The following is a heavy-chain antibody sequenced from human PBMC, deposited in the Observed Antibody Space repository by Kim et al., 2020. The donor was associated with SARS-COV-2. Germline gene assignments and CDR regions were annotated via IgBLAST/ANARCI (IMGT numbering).Heavy chain of an antibody. CDR3: TTEPGGFLEWLLPLSY. CDR1: GFTFSNAW. D-gene: IGHD3-3*01. Sequence: GGSLRLSCAASGFTFSNAWMSWVRQAPGKGLEWVGRSKSKTDGGTTDYAAPVKGRFTISRDDSKNTLYLQMNSLKTEDTAVYYCTTEPGGFLEWLLPLSYWGHGPLVTFSS. CDR2: SKSKTDGGTT. V-gene: IGHV3-15*01. J-gene: IGHJ4*01.